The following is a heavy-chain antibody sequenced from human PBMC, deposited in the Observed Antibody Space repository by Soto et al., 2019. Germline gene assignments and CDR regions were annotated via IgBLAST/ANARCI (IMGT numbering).Heavy chain of an antibody. V-gene: IGHV4-39*01. CDR1: GGSISSRSYY. CDR2: IYYSGST. Sequence: PSETLSLTCTVPGGSISSRSYYWGWIRQPPGKGLEWIGSIYYSGSTYYNPSLKSRVTISVDTSKNQFSLKLSSVTAADTAVYYCASRQQQPSWFDYWGQGTLVTVSS. D-gene: IGHD6-13*01. J-gene: IGHJ4*02. CDR3: ASRQQQPSWFDY.